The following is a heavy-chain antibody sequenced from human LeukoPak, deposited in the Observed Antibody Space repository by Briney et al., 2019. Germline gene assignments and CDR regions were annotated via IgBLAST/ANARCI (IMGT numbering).Heavy chain of an antibody. V-gene: IGHV3-9*03. J-gene: IGHJ6*02. D-gene: IGHD3-3*01. Sequence: PGGSLRLSCAASGFTFDDYAMHWVRQAPGKGLERVSGISWNSGSIGYADSVKGRFTISRDNAKNSLYLQMNSLRAEDMALYYCAKDIFAGKSYYYYGMDVWGQGTTVTVSS. CDR3: AKDIFAGKSYYYYGMDV. CDR1: GFTFDDYA. CDR2: ISWNSGSI.